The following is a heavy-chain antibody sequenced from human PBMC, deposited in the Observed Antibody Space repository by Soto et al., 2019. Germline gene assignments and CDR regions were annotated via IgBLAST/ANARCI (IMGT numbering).Heavy chain of an antibody. V-gene: IGHV4-39*07. D-gene: IGHD3-22*01. CDR3: ATWIPDSSGYLGFDY. CDR1: GDSITSNSYF. J-gene: IGHJ4*02. Sequence: SETLSLTCTVSGDSITSNSYFWAWIRQPPGKGLEWIGSIYYSGTTYYNPSLKSRVTISVDTSKNQFSLKLSSVTAADTAVYYCATWIPDSSGYLGFDYWGQGTLVTVSS. CDR2: IYYSGTT.